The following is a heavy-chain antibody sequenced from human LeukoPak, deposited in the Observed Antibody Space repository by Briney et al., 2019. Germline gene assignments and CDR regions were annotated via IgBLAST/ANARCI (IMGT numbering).Heavy chain of an antibody. Sequence: GGSLRLSCAASGFTMSSYWMHRVRQDPGKGLVWVSRIDFDGSGTPYADSVRGRFTISRANSKNTLYLQMKSVRAEDTAVYYCARRSEFGVLYYMDVWGKGTTVTVSS. J-gene: IGHJ6*03. CDR2: IDFDGSGT. CDR3: ARRSEFGVLYYMDV. D-gene: IGHD3-16*01. CDR1: GFTMSSYW. V-gene: IGHV3-74*01.